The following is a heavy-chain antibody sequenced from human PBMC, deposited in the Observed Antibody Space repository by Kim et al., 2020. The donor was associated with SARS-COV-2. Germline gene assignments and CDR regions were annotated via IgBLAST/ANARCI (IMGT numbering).Heavy chain of an antibody. J-gene: IGHJ5*02. CDR2: IYYSGST. Sequence: SETLSLTCTVSGGSISSYYWSWIRQPPGKGLEWIGYIYYSGSTNYNSSLKSRVTISVDTSKNQFSLKLSSVTAADTAVYYCARDEGYYDILTGYHRYNWFGPWGQGTLVTVSS. D-gene: IGHD3-9*01. CDR3: ARDEGYYDILTGYHRYNWFGP. V-gene: IGHV4-59*01. CDR1: GGSISSYY.